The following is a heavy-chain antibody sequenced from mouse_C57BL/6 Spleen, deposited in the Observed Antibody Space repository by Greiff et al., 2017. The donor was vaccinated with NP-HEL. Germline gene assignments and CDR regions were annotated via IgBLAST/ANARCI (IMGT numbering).Heavy chain of an antibody. CDR3: ARRGSYGGYFDY. V-gene: IGHV1-80*01. D-gene: IGHD1-1*02. J-gene: IGHJ2*01. CDR2: IYPGDGDT. CDR1: GYAFSSYW. Sequence: VQLQQSGAELVKPGASVKISCKASGYAFSSYWMNWVKQRPGKGLEWIGQIYPGDGDTNYNGKFKGKATLTADKSSSTAYMQLSSLTSEDSAVYFCARRGSYGGYFDYWGQGTTLTVSS.